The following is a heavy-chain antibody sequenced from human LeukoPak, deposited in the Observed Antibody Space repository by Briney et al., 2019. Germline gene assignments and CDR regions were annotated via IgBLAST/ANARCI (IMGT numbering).Heavy chain of an antibody. J-gene: IGHJ6*02. CDR1: GFTFSSYA. CDR2: ISGSGGST. Sequence: GGSLRLSCAASGFTFSSYAMSWVRQAPGKGLEWVSAISGSGGSTYYADSVKGRFTISRDNSKNTLYLQMSSLGVDDTAVYYCAKAASSSWPSYYYGMDVWGQGTTVTVSS. D-gene: IGHD6-13*01. V-gene: IGHV3-23*01. CDR3: AKAASSSWPSYYYGMDV.